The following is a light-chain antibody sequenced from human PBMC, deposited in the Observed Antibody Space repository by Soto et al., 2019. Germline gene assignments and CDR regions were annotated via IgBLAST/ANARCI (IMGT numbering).Light chain of an antibody. Sequence: QSALTQPASVSGSPGQSITISFTGTSSDVGGYSWVSWYRQYPGKAPKLIIFEVIHRSSGVSNRFSGSKSGNTASLTISGLPAEDEDDYYCSSYTSSHTPVIFGGGTQLTVL. CDR3: SSYTSSHTPVI. J-gene: IGLJ2*01. V-gene: IGLV2-14*01. CDR2: EVI. CDR1: SSDVGGYSW.